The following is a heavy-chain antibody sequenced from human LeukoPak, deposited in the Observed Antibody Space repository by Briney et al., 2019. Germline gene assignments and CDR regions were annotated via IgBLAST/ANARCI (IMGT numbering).Heavy chain of an antibody. CDR3: ARDLAVTAAYYYYMDV. V-gene: IGHV1-18*01. J-gene: IGHJ6*03. CDR2: ISAYNGNT. D-gene: IGHD2-21*02. CDR1: GYTFTSYG. Sequence: ASVKVSCKASGYTFTSYGISWVRQAPGQGLEWMGWISAYNGNTNYAQKLQGRVTMTTDTSTSTAYMELRSLRPDDTAVYYCARDLAVTAAYYYYMDVWGKGTTVTVSS.